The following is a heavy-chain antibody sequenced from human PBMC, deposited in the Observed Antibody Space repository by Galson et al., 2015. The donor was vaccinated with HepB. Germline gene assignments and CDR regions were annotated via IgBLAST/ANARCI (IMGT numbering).Heavy chain of an antibody. CDR3: AHAQGITVLRGVSRIYYYGMDV. D-gene: IGHD3-10*01. J-gene: IGHJ6*02. Sequence: PALVKPTQTLTLPCTFSGFSLSTTEVGVGWIRQPPGKALEWLAIIYWNDDKRYSPSLRSRLTITKDTSKNQVVLTMTNMDPVDTATYYCAHAQGITVLRGVSRIYYYGMDVWGQGTTVTVSS. CDR1: GFSLSTTEVG. V-gene: IGHV2-5*01. CDR2: IYWNDDK.